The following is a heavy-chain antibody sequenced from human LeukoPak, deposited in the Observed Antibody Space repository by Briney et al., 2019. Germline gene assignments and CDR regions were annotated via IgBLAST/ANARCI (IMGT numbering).Heavy chain of an antibody. Sequence: GASVKVSCKASGYSFTSYGISWVRQAPGQGLEWMGWISAYTGNINYAQELQGRVTMTTDTSTSTAYMELRSLRSDDTAVYYCAREYSSSWYGDWGQGTLVTVSS. D-gene: IGHD6-13*01. V-gene: IGHV1-18*01. J-gene: IGHJ4*02. CDR3: AREYSSSWYGD. CDR1: GYSFTSYG. CDR2: ISAYTGNI.